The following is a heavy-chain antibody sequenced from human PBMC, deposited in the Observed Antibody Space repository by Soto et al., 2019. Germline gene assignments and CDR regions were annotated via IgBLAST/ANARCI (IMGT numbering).Heavy chain of an antibody. V-gene: IGHV3-21*06. CDR1: GFTVSRYA. CDR3: ARESHNRQDGMDV. J-gene: IGHJ6*02. Sequence: GGSVRLSCEASGFTVSRYAINWVRQAPGKGLEWVSSISSSGDYIYYADSVKGRFTISRDNAKNSLFLQINSLRDEDTAVYFCARESHNRQDGMDVWGQGTTVTVSS. CDR2: ISSSGDYI. D-gene: IGHD1-1*01.